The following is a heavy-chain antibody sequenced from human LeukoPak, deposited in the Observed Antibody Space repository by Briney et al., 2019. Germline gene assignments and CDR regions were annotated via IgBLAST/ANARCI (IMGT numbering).Heavy chain of an antibody. Sequence: GGSLRLSCAASGFTFDDYAMHWVRQAPGKGLEWVSLISGDGGSTYYADSVKGRFTISRDNSKNSLHLQMNSLRTEDTALYYCAKDEYSYGYFDYWGQGTLVTVSS. J-gene: IGHJ4*02. D-gene: IGHD5-18*01. CDR2: ISGDGGST. V-gene: IGHV3-43*02. CDR1: GFTFDDYA. CDR3: AKDEYSYGYFDY.